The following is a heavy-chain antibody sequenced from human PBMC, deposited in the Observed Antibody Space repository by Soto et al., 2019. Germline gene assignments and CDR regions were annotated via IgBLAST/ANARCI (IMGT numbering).Heavy chain of an antibody. CDR1: GFTFSGHA. CDR2: IWYDGSNK. CDR3: GRDGQALAPYALDG. V-gene: IGHV3-33*01. J-gene: IGHJ6*02. D-gene: IGHD6-13*01. Sequence: QVQLVESGGGVAQPGRSLRLSCTVSGFTFSGHAMHWVRQAPGKGLEWVTQIWYDGSNKYYAESVKGRFTISRDNSKNTLNPQMNSLRVEDTAVYYCGRDGQALAPYALDGWGQGTSGTVSS.